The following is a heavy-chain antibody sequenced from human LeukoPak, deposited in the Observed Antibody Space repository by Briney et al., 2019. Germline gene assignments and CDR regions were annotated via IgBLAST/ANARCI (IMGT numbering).Heavy chain of an antibody. CDR3: AKGGHVNIVAPEP. Sequence: GGSLRLSCAAASGFMFSNYDMSWVRQAPGKGPEWVSGISGRGGSIYYADSVMGRFTISRDNSKNTLYPQMNSLRVEDTAVYYCAKGGHVNIVAPEPWGQGTLVTVSS. D-gene: IGHD5-12*01. CDR1: GFMFSNYD. J-gene: IGHJ5*02. CDR2: ISGRGGSI. V-gene: IGHV3-23*01.